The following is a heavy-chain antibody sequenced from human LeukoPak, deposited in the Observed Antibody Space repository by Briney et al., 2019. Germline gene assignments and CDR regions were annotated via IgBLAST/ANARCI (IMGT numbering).Heavy chain of an antibody. CDR2: VSYDGINQ. CDR1: GFTFRSYA. V-gene: IGHV3-30*15. Sequence: PGGSLRLSCAASGFTFRSYALHWVRQAPGKGLQWLAFVSYDGINQDYPDSVKGRFTISRDNSNNTLYLQMSSLRPEDTAIYYCARGKAVVGAGTFFDKWGQGTLVTVSS. D-gene: IGHD6-19*01. CDR3: ARGKAVVGAGTFFDK. J-gene: IGHJ4*02.